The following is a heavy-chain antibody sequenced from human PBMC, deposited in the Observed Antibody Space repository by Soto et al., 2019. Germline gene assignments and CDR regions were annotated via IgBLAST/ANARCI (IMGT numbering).Heavy chain of an antibody. D-gene: IGHD4-4*01. Sequence: SETLSLTCTVSGGSISSSSYYWGWIRQPPGKGLEWIGCIYYSGSTYYSPSLKSRVTISVDTSKNQFSLKLSSVTAADTAVYYCARGSDSNYGGVLNWFDPWGQGTLVTVSS. CDR1: GGSISSSSYY. J-gene: IGHJ5*02. CDR3: ARGSDSNYGGVLNWFDP. CDR2: IYYSGST. V-gene: IGHV4-39*07.